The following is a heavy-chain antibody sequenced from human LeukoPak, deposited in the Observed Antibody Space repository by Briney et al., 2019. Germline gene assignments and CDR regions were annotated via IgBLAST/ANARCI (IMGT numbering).Heavy chain of an antibody. CDR2: ISGSGGST. V-gene: IGHV3-23*01. D-gene: IGHD3-16*01. CDR1: GFTFSRYA. Sequence: GGYLILSCAASGFTFSRYAMSWVRQAPGKGLEWVSTISGSGGSTYYADSVKGRFTISRDNSKNTLYLQMNSLRAEDTAVYYCATPYYDGDYWGQGTLVTVSS. J-gene: IGHJ4*02. CDR3: ATPYYDGDY.